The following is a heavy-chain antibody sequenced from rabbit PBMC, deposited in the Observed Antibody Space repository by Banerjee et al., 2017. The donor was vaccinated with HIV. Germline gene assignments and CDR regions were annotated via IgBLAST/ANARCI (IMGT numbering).Heavy chain of an antibody. CDR3: ARDLAGVIGWNFNL. J-gene: IGHJ4*01. Sequence: EQLVESGGGLVQPEGSLTLTCTASGFSFSSSYYLCWDLQAPGKGLEWIACIYAGSSGITYYASWAKGRFTVSKTSWTTVTLQMTSLTAADTASYFCARDLAGVIGWNFNLWGPGTLVTVS. V-gene: IGHV1S45*01. CDR1: GFSFSSSYY. D-gene: IGHD4-1*01. CDR2: IYAGSSGIT.